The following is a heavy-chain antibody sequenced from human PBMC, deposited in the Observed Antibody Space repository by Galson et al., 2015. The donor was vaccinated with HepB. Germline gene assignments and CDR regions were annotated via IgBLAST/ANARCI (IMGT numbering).Heavy chain of an antibody. J-gene: IGHJ4*02. V-gene: IGHV3-20*04. Sequence: SLRLSCAASGFTFDDYGMSWVRQAPGKGLEWVSGINWNGGSTDYADSVKGRFTISRDSAKNSLYLEMNSLRAEDTALYYCARKGRGLLNLHYFDYWGQGTLFTVSS. CDR2: INWNGGST. CDR3: ARKGRGLLNLHYFDY. CDR1: GFTFDDYG. D-gene: IGHD3-10*01.